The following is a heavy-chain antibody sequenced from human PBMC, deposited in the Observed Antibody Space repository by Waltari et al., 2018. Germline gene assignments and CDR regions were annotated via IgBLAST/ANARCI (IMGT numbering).Heavy chain of an antibody. CDR3: ARQGTAMVTSDY. CDR1: GGSFSGYY. J-gene: IGHJ4*02. Sequence: QVQLQQWGAGLLKPSETLSLTCAVYGGSFSGYYWSWIRQPPGKGLEWIGEINHSGSTNYNPSLKSRVTISVDTSKNQFSLKLSSVTAADTAVYYCARQGTAMVTSDYWGQGTLVIVSS. V-gene: IGHV4-34*01. D-gene: IGHD5-18*01. CDR2: INHSGST.